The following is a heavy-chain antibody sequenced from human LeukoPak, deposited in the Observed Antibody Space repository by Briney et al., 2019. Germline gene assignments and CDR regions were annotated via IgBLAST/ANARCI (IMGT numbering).Heavy chain of an antibody. D-gene: IGHD2-2*01. CDR2: IYYNGNT. V-gene: IGHV4-59*08. CDR1: GGSISSYY. Sequence: SETLSLTCTVSGGSISSYYWSWIRQPPGKGLEWIGYIYYNGNTYYIPSLSSRLTISIDTSKSQFSLRLSSVTAADTAVYYCARALVVPAAILFAFDIWGQGTMVTVSS. CDR3: ARALVVPAAILFAFDI. J-gene: IGHJ3*02.